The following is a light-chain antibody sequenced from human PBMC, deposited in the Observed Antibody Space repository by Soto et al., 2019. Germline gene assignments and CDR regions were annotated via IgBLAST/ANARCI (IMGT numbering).Light chain of an antibody. CDR3: QQYDNLPLT. CDR2: DAS. J-gene: IGKJ4*01. Sequence: QMTQSPSSLSASVGDRVTITFQASQDISNYLNWYQQKPGKAPKLLIYDASNLETGVPSRFSGSGSGTDFTFTISRLQPEDIATYYCQQYDNLPLTFGGGTKVDI. V-gene: IGKV1-33*01. CDR1: QDISNY.